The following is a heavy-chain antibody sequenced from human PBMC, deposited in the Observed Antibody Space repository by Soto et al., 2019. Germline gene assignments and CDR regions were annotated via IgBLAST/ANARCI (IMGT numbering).Heavy chain of an antibody. CDR1: GGSISYNIYY. J-gene: IGHJ5*02. CDR2: IFYTGTT. D-gene: IGHD2-2*01. V-gene: IGHV4-39*02. CDR3: ARLVVVAPVANA. Sequence: QLKLQESGPGLVKPSETLSLTCSVSGGSISYNIYYWGGIRHPPGKGLEWVGGIFYTGTTYYSPSLKDRVTISVDTSKNSFSLNLTSVTAADTAVYFCARLVVVAPVANAWGQGTLVTVSS.